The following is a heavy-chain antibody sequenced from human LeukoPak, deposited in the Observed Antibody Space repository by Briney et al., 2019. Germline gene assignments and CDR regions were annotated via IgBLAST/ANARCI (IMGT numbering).Heavy chain of an antibody. V-gene: IGHV4-39*07. J-gene: IGHJ4*02. Sequence: SETLSLTCTVSGGSISSSSYYWGWIRQPPGKGLEWIGSIYYSGSTYYNPSLKSRVTISEDTSKNQFSLKLTSVTAADTAVYYCAREWQDGDYFDYWGQGTLVTVSS. D-gene: IGHD4-17*01. CDR2: IYYSGST. CDR3: AREWQDGDYFDY. CDR1: GGSISSSSYY.